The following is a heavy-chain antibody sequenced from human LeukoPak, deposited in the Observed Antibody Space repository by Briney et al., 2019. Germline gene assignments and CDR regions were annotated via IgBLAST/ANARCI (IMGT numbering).Heavy chain of an antibody. CDR1: GYTFTSYG. CDR2: ISAYNGNT. V-gene: IGHV1-18*01. CDR3: AREAVTMVQGVNIGCYYYMDV. Sequence: ASVKVSCKASGYTFTSYGISWVRQAPGQGLEWMGWISAYNGNTNYAQKLQGRVTMTTDTSTSTAYMELRSLRSDDTAVYYCAREAVTMVQGVNIGCYYYMDVWGKGTTVTVSS. D-gene: IGHD3-10*01. J-gene: IGHJ6*03.